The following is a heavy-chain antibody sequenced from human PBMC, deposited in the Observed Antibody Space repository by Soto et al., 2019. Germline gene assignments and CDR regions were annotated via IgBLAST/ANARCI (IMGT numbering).Heavy chain of an antibody. V-gene: IGHV3-74*01. CDR1: GFSFTSYW. Sequence: EVQLVESGGGLVQPGGSLRLSCAASGFSFTSYWMHWVRQAPGKGLVWVSRINTDGSSTSYADSVKDRFTISRDNAKNTLFLQMNSLRAEDTAIYYCAKRELNSTGLFHWGQGTLVSVSS. CDR3: AKRELNSTGLFH. D-gene: IGHD1-26*01. CDR2: INTDGSST. J-gene: IGHJ4*02.